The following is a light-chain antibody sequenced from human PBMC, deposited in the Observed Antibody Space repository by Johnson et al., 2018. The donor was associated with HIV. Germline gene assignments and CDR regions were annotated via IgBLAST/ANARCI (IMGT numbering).Light chain of an antibody. CDR1: SSNIGNNY. CDR2: DNN. J-gene: IGLJ1*01. CDR3: GTWDSSLSASYF. V-gene: IGLV1-51*01. Sequence: QSVLTQPPSVSAAPGQKVTISCSGSSSNIGNNYVSWYQQLPGTAPKLLIYDNNKRPSGIPDRFSGSKSGTSATLGITGLQTVDEADYYCGTWDSSLSASYFFGTGTKVTVL.